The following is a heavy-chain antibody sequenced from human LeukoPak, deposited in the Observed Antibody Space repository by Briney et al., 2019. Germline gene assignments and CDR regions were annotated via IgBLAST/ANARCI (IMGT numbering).Heavy chain of an antibody. J-gene: IGHJ6*02. CDR2: SSAYNGNT. Sequence: ASVKVSCKASGYTFTSYGISWVRQAPGQGLEWMGWSSAYNGNTHYAQKLQGRVTMTTDTSTSTAHMELRSLRSDDTAVYYCARGGLSGYDSFYYGMDVWGQGTTVTVSS. CDR3: ARGGLSGYDSFYYGMDV. CDR1: GYTFTSYG. D-gene: IGHD5-12*01. V-gene: IGHV1-18*01.